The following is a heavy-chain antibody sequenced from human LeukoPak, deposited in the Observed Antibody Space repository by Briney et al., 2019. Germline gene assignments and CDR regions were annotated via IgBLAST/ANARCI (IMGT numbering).Heavy chain of an antibody. CDR2: IYTSGST. V-gene: IGHV4-61*02. D-gene: IGHD6-19*01. J-gene: IGHJ4*02. Sequence: SETLSLTCTVSGGSISSGSYHWSWIRQPAGKGLEWIGRIYTSGSTNYNPSLKSRVTISVDTSKNQFSLKLSSVTASDRAIYYCARHLASRSSSGWYYVDYWGQGTLVTVSS. CDR1: GGSISSGSYH. CDR3: ARHLASRSSSGWYYVDY.